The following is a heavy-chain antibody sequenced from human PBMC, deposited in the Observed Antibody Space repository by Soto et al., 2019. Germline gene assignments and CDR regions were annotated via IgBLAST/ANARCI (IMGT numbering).Heavy chain of an antibody. J-gene: IGHJ4*02. V-gene: IGHV4-59*12. D-gene: IGHD3-10*01. CDR1: GGSSSSYY. CDR2: IYYSGST. Sequence: PSETLSLTCTVSGGSSSSYYWSWIRQPPGKGLEWIGYIYYSGSTNYNPSLKSRVTISVNTSKNQFSLNLRSVTAADTAVYYCARDSDYYSSGSFDDWGQGTLVT. CDR3: ARDSDYYSSGSFDD.